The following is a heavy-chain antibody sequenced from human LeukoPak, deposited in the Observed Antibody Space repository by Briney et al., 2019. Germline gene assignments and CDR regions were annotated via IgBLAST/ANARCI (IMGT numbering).Heavy chain of an antibody. D-gene: IGHD3-9*01. CDR2: IYTSGST. Sequence: PSETLSLTCTVSGGSISSYYWSWIRQPAGKGLEWIGRIYTSGSTNYNPSLKSRVTISVDTSKNQFSLKLSSVTAADTAVYYCARARPDYDILTGYYGELRGYYFDYWGQGTLVTVSS. J-gene: IGHJ4*02. V-gene: IGHV4-4*07. CDR1: GGSISSYY. CDR3: ARARPDYDILTGYYGELRGYYFDY.